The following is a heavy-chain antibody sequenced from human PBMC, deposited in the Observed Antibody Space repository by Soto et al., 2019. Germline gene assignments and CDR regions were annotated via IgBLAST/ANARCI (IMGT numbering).Heavy chain of an antibody. CDR1: GGSISSGDYY. CDR3: ARATIVLVPAAMVSLWFDP. D-gene: IGHD2-2*01. Sequence: SETLSLTCTVSGGSISSGDYYWSWIRQPPGKGLEWIGYIYSSGSTYYNPSLKSRVTISVDTSKNQFSLRLSSVTAADTAVYYCARATIVLVPAAMVSLWFDPWGQGTLVTVSS. J-gene: IGHJ5*02. V-gene: IGHV4-30-4*01. CDR2: IYSSGST.